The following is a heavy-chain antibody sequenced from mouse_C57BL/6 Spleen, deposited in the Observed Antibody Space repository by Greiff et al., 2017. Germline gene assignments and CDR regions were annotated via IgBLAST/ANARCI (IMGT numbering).Heavy chain of an antibody. CDR3: ARPSPYYYGSSYYFDY. J-gene: IGHJ2*01. D-gene: IGHD1-1*01. V-gene: IGHV1-9*01. CDR1: GYTFTGYW. Sequence: VQLQQSGAELMKPGASVKLSCKATGYTFTGYWIEWVKQRPGHGLEWIGEILPGSGSTNYNEKLKGKATLTADTSSNTAYMQLSSLTTEDSAIYYCARPSPYYYGSSYYFDYWGQGTTLTVSS. CDR2: ILPGSGST.